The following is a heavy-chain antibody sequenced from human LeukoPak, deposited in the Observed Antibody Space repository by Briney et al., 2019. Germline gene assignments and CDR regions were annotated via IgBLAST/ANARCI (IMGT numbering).Heavy chain of an antibody. CDR1: GYTFTSYD. CDR2: MNPNSGNT. Sequence: GASVKVSCKASGYTFTSYDINWVRQATGQGLEWMGWMNPNSGNTGYAQKFQGRVTMTRNTSISTAYMELSSLRSEDTAVYYCARGGSYVGRLNDYYGMDVWGQGTTVTVSS. V-gene: IGHV1-8*01. D-gene: IGHD3-10*01. J-gene: IGHJ6*02. CDR3: ARGGSYVGRLNDYYGMDV.